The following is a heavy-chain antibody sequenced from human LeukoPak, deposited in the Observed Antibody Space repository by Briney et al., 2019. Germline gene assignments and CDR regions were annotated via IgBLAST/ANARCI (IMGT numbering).Heavy chain of an antibody. J-gene: IGHJ4*02. CDR3: ARGGPFSIAAARVYYFDY. V-gene: IGHV1-18*01. Sequence: ASVKASCKASDYTFTSYGISWVRQAAGQGLEWMGWISPYSDNTNYAQNLQGRVTMTTDTSTSTAYMELRSLTSDDTAMYYCARGGPFSIAAARVYYFDYWGQGTLVTVSS. CDR1: DYTFTSYG. CDR2: ISPYSDNT. D-gene: IGHD6-13*01.